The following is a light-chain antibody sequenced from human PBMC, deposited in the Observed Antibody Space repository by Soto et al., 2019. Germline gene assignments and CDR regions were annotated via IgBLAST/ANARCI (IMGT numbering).Light chain of an antibody. CDR3: QQLYSYPWT. Sequence: DIQLTQSPSFLSASVGDRVTITCRASQGISSYFAWYQQKPGKAPKLLIYAASTLQSGVPSRFSGSGSGTEFPLTINSLQPEDFATHYCQQLYSYPWTFGQGTKVYIK. J-gene: IGKJ1*01. CDR2: AAS. CDR1: QGISSY. V-gene: IGKV1-9*01.